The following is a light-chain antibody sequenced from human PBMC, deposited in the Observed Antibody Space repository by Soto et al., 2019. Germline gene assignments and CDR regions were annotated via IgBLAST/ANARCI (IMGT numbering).Light chain of an antibody. CDR3: SSYTSSNTYV. V-gene: IGLV2-14*01. CDR2: EVT. J-gene: IGLJ1*01. CDR1: SSDVGGYNY. Sequence: QSALTQPASVSGSPGQSITISCTGTSSDVGGYNYVSWYQQHPGKAPKLMIYEVTNRPSGVSNRFSGSKSGNTASLTISWLQADDEADYYCSSYTSSNTYVFGTGTKLTVL.